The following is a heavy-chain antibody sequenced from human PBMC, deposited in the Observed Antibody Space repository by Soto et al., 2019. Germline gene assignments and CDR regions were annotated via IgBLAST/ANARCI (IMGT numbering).Heavy chain of an antibody. J-gene: IGHJ6*01. Sequence: QVQLVQSGAEVKKPGSSVKVSCKASGGTFSSYTISWVRQAPGQGLEWMGRIIPILGIANYAQQFQGRVTITADKSTSTAYMELSSLRSEDTAVYYCARSIKRDTGYGMDFWGQGTTVTVSS. CDR1: GGTFSSYT. CDR3: ARSIKRDTGYGMDF. CDR2: IIPILGIA. D-gene: IGHD5-12*01. V-gene: IGHV1-69*02.